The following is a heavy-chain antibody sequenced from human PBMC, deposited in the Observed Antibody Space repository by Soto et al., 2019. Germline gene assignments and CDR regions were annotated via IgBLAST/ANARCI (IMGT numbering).Heavy chain of an antibody. CDR1: EFTFSSYG. V-gene: IGHV3-23*01. CDR3: AKESSSTIDY. Sequence: EVQLLESGGGLVQPGGSLRLSCAASEFTFSSYGMTWVRQAPGKGLEWVSTISGTGLTTYYADSVKGRFTISRDNSRNTLYLQMNSLSADDTAVYYCAKESSSTIDYWGQGTLVTVSS. J-gene: IGHJ4*02. CDR2: ISGTGLTT.